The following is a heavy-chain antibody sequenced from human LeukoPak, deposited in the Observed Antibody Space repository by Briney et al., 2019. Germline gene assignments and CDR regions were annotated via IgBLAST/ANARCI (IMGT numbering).Heavy chain of an antibody. V-gene: IGHV3-53*01. CDR1: GFTVSSNY. CDR3: ARDWVPPADDYVWGSYRSYAFDI. J-gene: IGHJ3*02. D-gene: IGHD3-16*02. CDR2: IYSGGST. Sequence: PGGSLRLSCAASGFTVSSNYISWVRQAPGKGLEWVSVIYSGGSTYYADSVKGRFTISRDNSKNTLYLQMNSLRAEDTAVYYCARDWVPPADDYVWGSYRSYAFDIWGQGTMVTVSS.